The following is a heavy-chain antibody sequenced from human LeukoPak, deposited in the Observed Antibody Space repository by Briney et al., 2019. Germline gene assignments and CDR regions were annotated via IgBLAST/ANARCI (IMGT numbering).Heavy chain of an antibody. CDR2: INPSGGST. V-gene: IGHV1-46*01. CDR3: ARGVEAAARESDY. D-gene: IGHD6-13*01. J-gene: IGHJ4*02. CDR1: GYTFTSYY. Sequence: GASVKVSCKASGYTFTSYYMHWVRQAPGQGLEWMGIINPSGGSTSYAQKFQGRVTMTRNTSISTAYMELSSLRSEDTAVYYCARGVEAAARESDYWGQGTLVTVSS.